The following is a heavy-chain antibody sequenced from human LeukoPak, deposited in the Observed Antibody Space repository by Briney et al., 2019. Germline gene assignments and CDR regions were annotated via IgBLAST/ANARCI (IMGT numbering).Heavy chain of an antibody. J-gene: IGHJ4*02. D-gene: IGHD5-24*01. Sequence: GGSLRLSCAASGFTFSSYSMNWVRQAPGKGLEWISSISSSSNYIYYADSVKGRFTISRDNAKNSLYLQMDSLRAEDTAVYYCARDKRQERWPDYWGQGTLVTVSS. CDR1: GFTFSSYS. CDR3: ARDKRQERWPDY. V-gene: IGHV3-21*01. CDR2: ISSSSNYI.